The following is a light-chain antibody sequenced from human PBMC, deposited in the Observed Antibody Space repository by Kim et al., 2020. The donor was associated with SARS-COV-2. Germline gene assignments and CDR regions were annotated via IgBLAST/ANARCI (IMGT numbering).Light chain of an antibody. CDR3: QTWGTGFLV. V-gene: IGLV4-69*01. CDR2: LNSDGSH. Sequence: ASVKLTCTLSSGHSSYAIAWHQQQPEKGPRYLMKLNSDGSHTKGEGIPDRFSGYSSGAERYLTISSLQSEDEADYYCQTWGTGFLVFGGGTQLTVL. J-gene: IGLJ3*02. CDR1: SGHSSYA.